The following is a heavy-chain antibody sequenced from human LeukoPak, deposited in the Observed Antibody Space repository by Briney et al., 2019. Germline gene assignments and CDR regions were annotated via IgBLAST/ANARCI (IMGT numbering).Heavy chain of an antibody. J-gene: IGHJ3*02. V-gene: IGHV1-8*01. D-gene: IGHD1-14*01. Sequence: ASLKISCKASVYTFTSYDINWVRQATGQGLEWMGWMNPNSGNTGYAQKFQGGVTKTRNTSISTAYMELSSLRSEDTAVYYCARGPRSDAFDIWGQGTMVTVSS. CDR2: MNPNSGNT. CDR1: VYTFTSYD. CDR3: ARGPRSDAFDI.